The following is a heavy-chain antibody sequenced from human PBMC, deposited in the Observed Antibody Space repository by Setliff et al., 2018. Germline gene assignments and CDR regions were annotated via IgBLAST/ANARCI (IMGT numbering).Heavy chain of an antibody. V-gene: IGHV3-23*01. Sequence: PGGSLRLSCAASGFPLSNFAVTWVRQTPGRGLEWVSAIKSGGGTYYADSVRGRFTISRDNSKNTVFLQMNSLRAEDTALYYCAKDPNGDYVGAFDSWGRGTLVTVSS. CDR1: GFPLSNFA. CDR3: AKDPNGDYVGAFDS. J-gene: IGHJ5*01. CDR2: IKSGGGT. D-gene: IGHD4-17*01.